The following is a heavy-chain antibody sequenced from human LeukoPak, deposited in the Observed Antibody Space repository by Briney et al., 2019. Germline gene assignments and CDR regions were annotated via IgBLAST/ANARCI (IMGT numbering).Heavy chain of an antibody. J-gene: IGHJ6*02. Sequence: GGSLRLSCAASGFTFSSYGMHWVRQAPGKGLEWVAVIWYDGSNKYYADSVKGRFTISRDNSKNTLYLQMNSLRAEDTAVYYRARDILSAYCGGDCYPLNGMDVWGQGTTVTVSS. CDR2: IWYDGSNK. D-gene: IGHD2-21*02. V-gene: IGHV3-33*01. CDR3: ARDILSAYCGGDCYPLNGMDV. CDR1: GFTFSSYG.